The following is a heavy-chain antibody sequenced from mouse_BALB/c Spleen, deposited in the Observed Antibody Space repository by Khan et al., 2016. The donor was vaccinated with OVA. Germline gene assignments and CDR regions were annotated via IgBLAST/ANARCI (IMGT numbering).Heavy chain of an antibody. Sequence: QVQLQQSGAALAKPGASVKMSCKASGYTFSTYWMHWVKQRPGQGLEWIGYINPTSGYTDYNEKFKDKATLSADKSSSTAYMQLSRLTSEDSAVYYCRRDRIDYWGQGTTLTVSS. CDR3: RRDRIDY. V-gene: IGHV1-7*01. CDR2: INPTSGYT. CDR1: GYTFSTYW. J-gene: IGHJ2*01.